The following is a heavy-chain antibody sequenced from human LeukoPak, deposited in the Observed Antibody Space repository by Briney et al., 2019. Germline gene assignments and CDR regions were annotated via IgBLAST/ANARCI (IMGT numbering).Heavy chain of an antibody. CDR2: IYYSGST. CDR1: GGSISSSSYY. Sequence: ASETLSLTCTVSGGSISSSSYYWGWIRQPQGKGLEWIGSIYYSGSTYYNPSLKSRVTISVDTSKNQFSLKLSSVTAADTAVYYCARSQYYYDSSGEYYFDYWGQGTLVTVSS. J-gene: IGHJ4*02. V-gene: IGHV4-39*07. D-gene: IGHD3-22*01. CDR3: ARSQYYYDSSGEYYFDY.